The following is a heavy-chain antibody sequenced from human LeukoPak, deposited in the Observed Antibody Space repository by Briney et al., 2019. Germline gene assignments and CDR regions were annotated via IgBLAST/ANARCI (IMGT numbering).Heavy chain of an antibody. Sequence: GGSLRLSCAASGFTFSTYWMSWVRQAPGKGLEWVANIRRDGSVKYYVDSVKGRFTISRDNARNSLFLQMSSLRAEDTAVYYCARANHYDEGYYFDLWGQGTLVIVSS. V-gene: IGHV3-7*03. D-gene: IGHD3-22*01. CDR1: GFTFSTYW. CDR3: ARANHYDEGYYFDL. J-gene: IGHJ4*02. CDR2: IRRDGSVK.